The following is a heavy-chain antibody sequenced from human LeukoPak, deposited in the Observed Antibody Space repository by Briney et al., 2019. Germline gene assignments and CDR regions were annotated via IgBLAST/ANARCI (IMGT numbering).Heavy chain of an antibody. Sequence: PAASVTVSCKASGGTFSSYAISWVRQAPGQGLEWMGRIIPIFGTANYAQKFQGRVTITADKSTSTAYMELSSLRPEDTAVYYCARDRALYGDQYYYYYYMDVWGKGTTVTVSS. CDR3: ARDRALYGDQYYYYYYMDV. D-gene: IGHD4-17*01. V-gene: IGHV1-69*06. J-gene: IGHJ6*03. CDR2: IIPIFGTA. CDR1: GGTFSSYA.